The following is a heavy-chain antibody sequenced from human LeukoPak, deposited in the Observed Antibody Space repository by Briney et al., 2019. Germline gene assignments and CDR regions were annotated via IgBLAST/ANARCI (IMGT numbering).Heavy chain of an antibody. Sequence: GASVKVSCKASGGTFSSYTISWVRQAPGQGLEWVGRIIPILGIANYAQKFQGRVTITADKSTSTAYMELSSLRSEDTAVYYCATRYSSSPYYFDYWGQGTLVTVSS. J-gene: IGHJ4*02. V-gene: IGHV1-69*02. CDR1: GGTFSSYT. D-gene: IGHD6-13*01. CDR2: IIPILGIA. CDR3: ATRYSSSPYYFDY.